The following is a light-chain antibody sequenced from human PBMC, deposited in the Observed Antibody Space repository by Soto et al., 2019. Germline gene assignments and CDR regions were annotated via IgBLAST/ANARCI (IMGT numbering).Light chain of an antibody. V-gene: IGKV3-20*01. CDR1: QSVSSN. CDR2: GAS. CDR3: QQYGSSGT. J-gene: IGKJ1*01. Sequence: EVVMTRSAATLSVSRGERATLSCRDRQSVSSNLAWYQQKPGQAPRLLIYGASTRATGIPDRFSGSGSGTDFTLTISRLAPEDFAVYYCQQYGSSGTFGQGTKVDNK.